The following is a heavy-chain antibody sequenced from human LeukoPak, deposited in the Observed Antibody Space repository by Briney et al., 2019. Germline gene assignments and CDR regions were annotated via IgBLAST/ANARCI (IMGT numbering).Heavy chain of an antibody. V-gene: IGHV3-30-3*02. CDR3: AKQIYDFWSGYGYNWFDP. J-gene: IGHJ5*02. CDR1: GFTFSSYA. D-gene: IGHD3-3*01. Sequence: GGSLRLSCAASGFTFSSYAMHWVRQAPGKGLEWVAVISYDGSNKYYADSVKGRFTISRDNSKNTLYLQMNSLRAEDTAVYYCAKQIYDFWSGYGYNWFDPWGQGTLVTVSS. CDR2: ISYDGSNK.